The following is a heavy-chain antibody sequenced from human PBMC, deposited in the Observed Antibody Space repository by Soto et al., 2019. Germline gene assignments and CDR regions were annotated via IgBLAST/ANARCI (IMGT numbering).Heavy chain of an antibody. CDR1: GGSISSYY. CDR3: ARGRGDTAMAWYY. D-gene: IGHD5-18*01. Sequence: QVQLQESGPGLVKPSETLSLTCTVSGGSISSYYWSWIRQSPGKGLEGIGYISYSGSTKYNPSLKSRVTISVDTSKNQFSLKLSSVTAADTAVYYCARGRGDTAMAWYYWGQGTLVTVSS. J-gene: IGHJ4*02. CDR2: ISYSGST. V-gene: IGHV4-59*01.